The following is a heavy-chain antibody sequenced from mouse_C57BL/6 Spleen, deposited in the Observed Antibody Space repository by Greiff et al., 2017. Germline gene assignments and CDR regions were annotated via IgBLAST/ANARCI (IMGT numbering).Heavy chain of an antibody. J-gene: IGHJ4*01. CDR1: GFTFSDYY. D-gene: IGHD1-1*01. Sequence: EVQWVESEGGLVQPGSSMKLSCTASGFTFSDYYMAWVRQVPEKGLEWVANINYDGSSTYYLDSLKSRFIISRDNAKNILYLQMSSLKSEDTATYYCARVTDYYGSSYDYYAMDYWGQGTSVTVSS. CDR3: ARVTDYYGSSYDYYAMDY. V-gene: IGHV5-16*01. CDR2: INYDGSST.